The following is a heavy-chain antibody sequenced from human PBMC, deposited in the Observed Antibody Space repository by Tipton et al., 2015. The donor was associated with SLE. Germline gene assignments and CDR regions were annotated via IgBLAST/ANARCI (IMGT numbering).Heavy chain of an antibody. CDR2: IYYSGTT. CDR1: GGSISSGDYY. D-gene: IGHD3-16*02. J-gene: IGHJ4*02. Sequence: TLSLTCTVSGGSISSGDYYWSWIRQPPGKGLEWIGYIYYSGTTYYNPSLQSRLTISVDTSKNQFSLNLSSVTAADTAAYFCASHRPSYHHFDYWGLGTLVTVSS. V-gene: IGHV4-30-4*01. CDR3: ASHRPSYHHFDY.